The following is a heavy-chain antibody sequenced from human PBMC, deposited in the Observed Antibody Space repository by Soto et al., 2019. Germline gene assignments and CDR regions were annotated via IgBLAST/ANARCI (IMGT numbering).Heavy chain of an antibody. V-gene: IGHV4-30-4*01. CDR2: IYYSGRT. D-gene: IGHD3-16*01. CDR1: GGSISSGDYY. Sequence: SETLSLTCTVSGGSISSGDYYWSWIRQPPGKGLEWIGYIYYSGRTYYNPSLRSRVTIAVDTSKNQFSLKLSSVTAADTAVYYCARARTAPGGVNHGGAFDIWGQGTMVTVSS. CDR3: ARARTAPGGVNHGGAFDI. J-gene: IGHJ3*02.